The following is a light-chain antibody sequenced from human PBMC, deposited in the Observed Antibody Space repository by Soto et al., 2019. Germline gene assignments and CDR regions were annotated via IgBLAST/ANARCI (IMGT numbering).Light chain of an antibody. CDR1: QSVSSSS. V-gene: IGKV3-20*01. J-gene: IGKJ2*01. Sequence: DMVLTQSPGTLSLSPGERATLSCRASQSVSSSSLAWYQQKPGQAPRLLIYGASSRDTGIPDRFSGSGSGTDFTLTNSRLEPEDVAVYYCQQYGTTLMYTFGQGTKLESK. CDR2: GAS. CDR3: QQYGTTLMYT.